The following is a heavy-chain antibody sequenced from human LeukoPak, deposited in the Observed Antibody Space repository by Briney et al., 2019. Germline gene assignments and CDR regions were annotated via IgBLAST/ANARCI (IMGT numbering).Heavy chain of an antibody. CDR3: ARVIDYGSGEDAFDI. V-gene: IGHV3-20*01. CDR1: GFTFDDYG. Sequence: GGSRRLSCAASGFTFDDYGMSWVRPAPGKGLEWVSGINWNGGSTGYADSVKGRFTISPENAMNSMYLQMNRLRAEETALYHCARVIDYGSGEDAFDIRGQGKMVTVSS. D-gene: IGHD3-10*01. J-gene: IGHJ3*02. CDR2: INWNGGST.